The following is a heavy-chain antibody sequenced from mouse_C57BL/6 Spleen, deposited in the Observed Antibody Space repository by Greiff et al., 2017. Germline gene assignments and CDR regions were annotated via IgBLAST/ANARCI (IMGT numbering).Heavy chain of an antibody. CDR1: GFSLTSYG. D-gene: IGHD2-4*01. Sequence: VKLMESGPGLVQPSQSLSITCTVSGFSLTSYGVHWVRQSPGKGLEWLGVIWSGGCTDYNAAFISRLSISKDNSKSQVFFKMNSLQADDTAIYYCARKEYDYGGYFEVWGTGTTVTVSS. CDR2: IWSGGCT. CDR3: ARKEYDYGGYFEV. J-gene: IGHJ1*03. V-gene: IGHV2-2*01.